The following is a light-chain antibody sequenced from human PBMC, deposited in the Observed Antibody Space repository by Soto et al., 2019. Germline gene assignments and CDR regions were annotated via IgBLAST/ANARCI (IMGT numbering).Light chain of an antibody. Sequence: EVVLTESPGTLSLSPGERATLACRASQTVTSNYLAWYQQKRGLAPRLXIYGASTRATGIPARVSGSGSGTEFTLTISSLKSEDFEVYYCQQYKNWPHTFGQGTKVDIK. J-gene: IGKJ1*01. CDR1: QTVTSN. V-gene: IGKV3-15*01. CDR3: QQYKNWPHT. CDR2: GAS.